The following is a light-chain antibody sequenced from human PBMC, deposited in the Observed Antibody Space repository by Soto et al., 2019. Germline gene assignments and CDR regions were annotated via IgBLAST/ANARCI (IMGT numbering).Light chain of an antibody. V-gene: IGLV2-23*02. Sequence: QSALTQPASVSGSPGQSITISCSGNAVSYQLVSWYQQQPGKAPKLILYDLTTRPSGVSNRFSGFKSGTTASLAISSLQAEDEAVYYCCSYVGTTNDVFGTGTKLTVL. J-gene: IGLJ1*01. CDR2: DLT. CDR1: GNAVSYQL. CDR3: CSYVGTTNDV.